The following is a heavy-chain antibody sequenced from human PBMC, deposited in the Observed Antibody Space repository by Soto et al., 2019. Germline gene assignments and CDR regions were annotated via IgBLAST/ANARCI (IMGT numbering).Heavy chain of an antibody. CDR2: IYHSGST. D-gene: IGHD6-19*01. Sequence: QVQLQESGPGLVKPSGTLSLTCAVSGGSISSSNWWSWVRQPPGKGLEWIGEIYHSGSTNYNPSLKSRVTISVDKSKNQCSLKLSSVTAAYTAVYYCARLRIAVAGPFYYYYGMDVWGQGTTVTVSS. CDR1: GGSISSSNW. V-gene: IGHV4-4*02. J-gene: IGHJ6*02. CDR3: ARLRIAVAGPFYYYYGMDV.